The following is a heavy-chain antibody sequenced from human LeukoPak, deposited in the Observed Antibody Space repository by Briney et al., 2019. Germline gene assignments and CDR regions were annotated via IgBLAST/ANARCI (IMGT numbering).Heavy chain of an antibody. J-gene: IGHJ4*02. V-gene: IGHV3-9*01. Sequence: PGGPLRLSCAASGFTFDDYAMHWVRQAPGKGLEWVSGISWNSGSIGYADSVKGRFTISRDNAKNSLYLQMNSLRAEDTALYYCAKDLSVAGTGFDYWGQGTLVTVSS. CDR1: GFTFDDYA. CDR3: AKDLSVAGTGFDY. D-gene: IGHD6-19*01. CDR2: ISWNSGSI.